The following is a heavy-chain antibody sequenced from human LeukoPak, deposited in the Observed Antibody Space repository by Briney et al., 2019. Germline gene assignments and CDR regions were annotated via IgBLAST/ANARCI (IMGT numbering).Heavy chain of an antibody. D-gene: IGHD6-13*01. CDR1: GGSISSYY. CDR2: IYYSGST. CDR3: ARHANGYSSSWHDY. V-gene: IGHV4-59*08. Sequence: PSETLSLTCTVSGGSISSYYWNWIRQSPESGLEWIGYIYYSGSTNYHPSLKSRVTMSVDTSKNQFSLKLSSVTAADTAVYYCARHANGYSSSWHDYWGQGTLVTVS. J-gene: IGHJ4*02.